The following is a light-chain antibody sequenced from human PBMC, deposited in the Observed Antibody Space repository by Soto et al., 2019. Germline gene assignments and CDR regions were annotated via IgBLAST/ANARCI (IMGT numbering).Light chain of an antibody. CDR2: EGS. J-gene: IGLJ2*01. Sequence: QSALTQPASVSGSPGQSITISCTGTSRDVGSYNLVSWYQQFPGKAPELIMYEGSKRPSGVSNRFSGSKAGNTASLTISGLQAEDEADYYCSSYADSNTLAFGGGTKLTVL. CDR3: SSYADSNTLA. CDR1: SRDVGSYNL. V-gene: IGLV2-23*01.